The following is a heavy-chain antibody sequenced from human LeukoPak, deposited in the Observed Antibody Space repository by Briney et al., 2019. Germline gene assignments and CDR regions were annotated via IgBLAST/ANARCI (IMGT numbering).Heavy chain of an antibody. V-gene: IGHV3-15*01. CDR3: TLLWFGDSAYYYYGMDV. CDR1: GFTFSNAW. Sequence: GGSLRLSCAASGFTFSNAWMSWVRQAPGKGLEWVGRIKSKTDGGTTDYAAPVKGRFTISRDDSKNTLYLQVNSLKTEDTAVYYCTLLWFGDSAYYYYGMDVWGKGTTVTVSS. J-gene: IGHJ6*04. CDR2: IKSKTDGGTT. D-gene: IGHD3-10*01.